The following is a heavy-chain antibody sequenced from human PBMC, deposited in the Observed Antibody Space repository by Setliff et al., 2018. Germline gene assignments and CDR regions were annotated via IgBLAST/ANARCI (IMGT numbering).Heavy chain of an antibody. V-gene: IGHV3-15*07. CDR2: VKSNTDGGAI. CDR3: AKENHFWGGYPNYFRLYYLDF. Sequence: PGGSLRLSCAVSGLTFSKAWMHWVRQAPGKGLEWVGRVKSNTDGGAIDYAAPVKGRFTISRDDSKNTVFLQMNSLRPEDTAVYFCAKENHFWGGYPNYFRLYYLDFWGPGTLVTVSS. D-gene: IGHD3-3*02. J-gene: IGHJ4*02. CDR1: GLTFSKAW.